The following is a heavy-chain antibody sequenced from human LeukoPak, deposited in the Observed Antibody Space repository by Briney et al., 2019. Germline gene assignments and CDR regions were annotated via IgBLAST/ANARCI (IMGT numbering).Heavy chain of an antibody. CDR1: GFTFDDYA. V-gene: IGHV3-43*02. CDR3: VKVTTGTRGRWFDP. Sequence: PGGSLRLSCAASGFTFDDYAMHWVRQAPGKGLEWVSLISGDGGSTYYADSVRGRFTISRDNSKNSLYLQMNSLRTEDTALYYCVKVTTGTRGRWFDPWGQGTLVTVSS. J-gene: IGHJ5*02. D-gene: IGHD1-1*01. CDR2: ISGDGGST.